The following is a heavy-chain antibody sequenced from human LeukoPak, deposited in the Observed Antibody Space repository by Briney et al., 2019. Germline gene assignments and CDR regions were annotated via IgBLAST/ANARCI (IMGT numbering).Heavy chain of an antibody. CDR3: ARSSNWGVEIDY. CDR2: INPTGDST. CDR1: GYTFTSYY. V-gene: IGHV1-46*01. J-gene: IGHJ4*02. D-gene: IGHD7-27*01. Sequence: ASVKVSCKASGYTFTSYYMHWVRQAPGQGLEWMGLINPTGDSTGYAQKFQGRVTMTRDMSTSTDFMELNSLRAEDTAVYYCARSSNWGVEIDYWGQGTLVTVSS.